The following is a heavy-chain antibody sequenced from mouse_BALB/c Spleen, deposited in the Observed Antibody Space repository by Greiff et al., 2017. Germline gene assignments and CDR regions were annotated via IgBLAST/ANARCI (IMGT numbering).Heavy chain of an antibody. J-gene: IGHJ2*01. CDR2: IYPYNGGT. V-gene: IGHV1S29*02. D-gene: IGHD2-14*01. CDR1: GYTFTDYN. Sequence: DVKLQESGPELVKPGASVKISCKASGYTFTDYNMHWVKQSHGKSLEWIGYIYPYNGGTGYNQKFKSKATLTVDNSSSTAYMELRSLTTEDSAVYYCARMAYDEVLSFDYWGQGTTLTVSS. CDR3: ARMAYDEVLSFDY.